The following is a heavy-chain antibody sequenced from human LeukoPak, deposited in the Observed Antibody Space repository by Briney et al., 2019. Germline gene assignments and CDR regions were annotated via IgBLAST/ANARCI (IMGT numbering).Heavy chain of an antibody. V-gene: IGHV4-59*01. CDR1: GGSISSYY. D-gene: IGHD2-2*01. CDR2: IYYSGST. Sequence: SETLSLTCTVSGGSISSYYWSWIRQPPGKGLEWIGYIYYSGSTNYNPSLKSRVTISVDTSKNQFSLKLSSVTAADTAVYYCARAISYCSSTSCFYYYYMDVWGKGTTVTVSS. CDR3: ARAISYCSSTSCFYYYYMDV. J-gene: IGHJ6*03.